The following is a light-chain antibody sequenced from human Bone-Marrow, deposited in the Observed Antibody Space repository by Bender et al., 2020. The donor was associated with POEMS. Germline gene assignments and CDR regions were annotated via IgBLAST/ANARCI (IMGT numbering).Light chain of an antibody. J-gene: IGLJ3*02. CDR3: TSFTTTNTLV. V-gene: IGLV2-14*01. CDR2: DVS. Sequence: QSALTQPASVSGSPGQSITISCTGASSDLGGHAYVSWYQKHPGKAPKLMIYDVSNRPSGVSNRFSGSKSGNTASLTISGLQPEDEADYFCTSFTTTNTLVFGGGTKLTVL. CDR1: SSDLGGHAY.